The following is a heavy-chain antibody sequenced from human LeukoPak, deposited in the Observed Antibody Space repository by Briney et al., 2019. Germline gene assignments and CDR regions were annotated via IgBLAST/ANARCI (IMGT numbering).Heavy chain of an antibody. V-gene: IGHV3-23*01. CDR2: ISGSGGST. D-gene: IGHD2-2*01. CDR1: GFTFSSYA. Sequence: PGGSLRLSCAASGFTFSSYAMSWVRQASGKGLEWVPAISGSGGSTYYADSVKGRFTISRDNSKNTLYLQMNSLRAEDTAVYYCAKDRDIVVVHWFDPWGQGTLVTVSS. J-gene: IGHJ5*02. CDR3: AKDRDIVVVHWFDP.